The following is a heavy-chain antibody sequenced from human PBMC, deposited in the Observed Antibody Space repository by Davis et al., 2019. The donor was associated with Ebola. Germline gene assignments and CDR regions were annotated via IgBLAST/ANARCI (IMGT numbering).Heavy chain of an antibody. CDR2: TYYSSKWYN. CDR3: ARGWLRGGLDV. J-gene: IGHJ6*04. D-gene: IGHD5-18*01. V-gene: IGHV6-1*01. Sequence: PSEPLSLTCAISGDSVSINSAGWNWIRQSPSRGLEWLGRTYYSSKWYNDYAVSVKSRITINPDTSKNQFSLQLNPVTPEDTALYYCARGWLRGGLDVWGEGTTVTVSS. CDR1: GDSVSINSAG.